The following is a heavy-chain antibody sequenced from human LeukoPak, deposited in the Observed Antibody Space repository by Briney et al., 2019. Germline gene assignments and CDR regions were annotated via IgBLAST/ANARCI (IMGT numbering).Heavy chain of an antibody. J-gene: IGHJ5*02. V-gene: IGHV1-69*13. CDR1: GGTFSSYA. CDR3: ATRTYYYGSGSRNWFDP. D-gene: IGHD3-10*01. CDR2: IIPIFGTA. Sequence: GASVKVSCKASGGTFSSYAISWVRQAPGQGLEWMGGIIPIFGTANYAQKFQGRVTITADESTSTAYMELSSLRSEDTAVYYCATRTYYYGSGSRNWFDPWGRGTLVTVSS.